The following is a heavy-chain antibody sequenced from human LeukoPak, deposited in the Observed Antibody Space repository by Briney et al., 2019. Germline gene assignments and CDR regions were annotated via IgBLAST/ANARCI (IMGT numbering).Heavy chain of an antibody. V-gene: IGHV1-2*02. Sequence: ASVKVSCKASGYTFTGYYMHWMRQAPGQGLEWMGWINPNSGGTNYAQKFQGRVTMTRDTSISTAYMELSRLRSDDTAVYYCASIPDFSGWSVDYWGQGTLVTVSS. CDR2: INPNSGGT. CDR1: GYTFTGYY. J-gene: IGHJ4*02. CDR3: ASIPDFSGWSVDY. D-gene: IGHD6-19*01.